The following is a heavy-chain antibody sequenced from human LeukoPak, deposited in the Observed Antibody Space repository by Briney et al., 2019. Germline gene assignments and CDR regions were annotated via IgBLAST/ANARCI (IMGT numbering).Heavy chain of an antibody. J-gene: IGHJ6*03. CDR1: GGSINSGGYF. CDR3: ARAPGSSTTSFYMDV. CDR2: IHDSGST. V-gene: IGHV4-31*03. D-gene: IGHD2-2*01. Sequence: SETLSLTCTVSGGSINSGGYFWSWLRQDPGKGLEWIGYIHDSGSTFYNPSLKSRVTTSIDTSKNQFSLNLRSVTAADTAVYYCARAPGSSTTSFYMDVWGKGTTVTVSS.